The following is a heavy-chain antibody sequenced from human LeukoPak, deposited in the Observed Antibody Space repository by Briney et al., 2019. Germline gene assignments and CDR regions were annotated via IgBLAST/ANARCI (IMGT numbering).Heavy chain of an antibody. CDR2: ISSSSSYI. D-gene: IGHD6-6*01. Sequence: PGGSLRLSCAASGFTFSSYSMNWVRQAPGKGLEWVSSISSSSSYIYYAESVKGRFTISRDNAKNSLYLQMNSLRAEDTAVYYCARDLYSSSPLGYWGQGTLVTVSS. V-gene: IGHV3-21*01. CDR1: GFTFSSYS. CDR3: ARDLYSSSPLGY. J-gene: IGHJ4*02.